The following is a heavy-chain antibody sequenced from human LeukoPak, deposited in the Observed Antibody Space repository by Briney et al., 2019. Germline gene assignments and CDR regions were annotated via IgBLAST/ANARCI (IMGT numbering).Heavy chain of an antibody. CDR1: GGSFSGYY. J-gene: IGHJ4*02. Sequence: PSETLSLTCAVYGGSFSGYYWSWIRQPPGKGLEWIGEINHSGSTNYNPSLKSRVTISVDTSKNQFSLKLSSVTAADTAVYYCARGGIYDSSGYYPGILDYWGQGTLVTVSS. D-gene: IGHD3-22*01. CDR2: INHSGST. CDR3: ARGGIYDSSGYYPGILDY. V-gene: IGHV4-34*01.